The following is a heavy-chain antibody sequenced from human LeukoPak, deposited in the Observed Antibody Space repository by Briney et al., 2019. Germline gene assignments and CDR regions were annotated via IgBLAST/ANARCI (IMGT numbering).Heavy chain of an antibody. Sequence: GGSLRLSCAASGFTFSDYSMNWVRQAPGKGLEWLAYIGISSGTVSYPDSVKGRFTISRDNSKNTLYLQMNSLRAEDTAVYYCAKDRGYCSGGSCYNFDYWGQGTLVTVSS. D-gene: IGHD2-15*01. CDR1: GFTFSDYS. CDR2: IGISSGTV. J-gene: IGHJ4*02. V-gene: IGHV3-48*01. CDR3: AKDRGYCSGGSCYNFDY.